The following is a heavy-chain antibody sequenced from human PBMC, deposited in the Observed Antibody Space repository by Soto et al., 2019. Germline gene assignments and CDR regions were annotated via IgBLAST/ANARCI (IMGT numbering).Heavy chain of an antibody. Sequence: AETLSLTCTVSGGSFSSSSYYWGWIRQPPGKGLEWSGSIYYSGSTYINPSLKRRVTISVDKSKNQFSLKLSSVTAADTAVYYCATGAAANSYYYYYGIDVWGQGTPLTVSS. CDR1: GGSFSSSSYY. J-gene: IGHJ6*02. CDR2: IYYSGST. CDR3: ATGAAANSYYYYYGIDV. V-gene: IGHV4-39*01. D-gene: IGHD6-13*01.